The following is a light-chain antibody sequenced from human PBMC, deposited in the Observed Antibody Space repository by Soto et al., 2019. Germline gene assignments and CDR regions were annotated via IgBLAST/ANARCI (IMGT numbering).Light chain of an antibody. V-gene: IGLV1-44*01. CDR1: SSNIGSNT. CDR3: AAWDDRLNGAL. J-gene: IGLJ1*01. Sequence: QSVLTPPPSASGTPGQRVTMSCSGGSSNIGSNTVSWYQHLPGTAPQLLIYSDTQRASGVADRFSGSKSGTSASLAISGLQSDDEADYYCAAWDDRLNGALFGTGTKLTVL. CDR2: SDT.